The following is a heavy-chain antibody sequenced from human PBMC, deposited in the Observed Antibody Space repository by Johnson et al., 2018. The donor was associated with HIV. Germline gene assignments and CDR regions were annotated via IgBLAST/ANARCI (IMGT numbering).Heavy chain of an antibody. CDR3: ARTSCNGARCLGYEPFDV. D-gene: IGHD2-8*01. Sequence: VQLVESGGGLVQPGGSLRLSCGASGFTFSVHWMQWVRQAPGKGLVWVSRINGAGSRLTYADSVKGRFSTARDNAKKTFYLELKSLRSEDTAVYYCARTSCNGARCLGYEPFDVWGQGAMVTVSS. CDR2: INGAGSRL. J-gene: IGHJ3*01. V-gene: IGHV3-74*03. CDR1: GFTFSVHW.